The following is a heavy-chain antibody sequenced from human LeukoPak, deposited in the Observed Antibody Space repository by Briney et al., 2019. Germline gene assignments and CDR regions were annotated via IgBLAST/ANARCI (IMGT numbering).Heavy chain of an antibody. CDR2: INPSGGST. Sequence: ASVKVSCTASGYTFTSYYMHWVRQAPGQGLEWMGIINPSGGSTSYAQKFQGRVTMTRDTSTSTVYMELSSLRSEDTAVYYCARAGTVVTAWATYFDYWGQGTLVTVSS. CDR3: ARAGTVVTAWATYFDY. D-gene: IGHD4-23*01. CDR1: GYTFTSYY. V-gene: IGHV1-46*01. J-gene: IGHJ4*02.